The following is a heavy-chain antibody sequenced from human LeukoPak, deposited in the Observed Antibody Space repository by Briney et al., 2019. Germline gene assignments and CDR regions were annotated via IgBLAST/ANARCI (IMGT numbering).Heavy chain of an antibody. CDR3: ASYSGYDLGRYYYYYMDV. J-gene: IGHJ6*03. CDR1: GYTFTSYY. CDR2: INPSGGST. D-gene: IGHD5-12*01. Sequence: GASVKVSCKASGYTFTSYYIHWVRQAPGQGLEWMGIINPSGGSTSYAQKFQGRVTMTRNTSISTAYMELSSLRSEDTAVYYCASYSGYDLGRYYYYYMDVWGKGTTVTVSS. V-gene: IGHV1-46*01.